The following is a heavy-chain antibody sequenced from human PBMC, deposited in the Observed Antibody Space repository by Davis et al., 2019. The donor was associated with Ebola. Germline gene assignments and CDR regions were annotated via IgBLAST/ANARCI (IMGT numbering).Heavy chain of an antibody. V-gene: IGHV3-30-3*01. CDR3: ASVVFVRAYYGMDV. CDR2: ISYDGSNK. J-gene: IGHJ6*02. D-gene: IGHD4-17*01. Sequence: GESLKISCAASGFTFSSYAMHWVRQAPGKGLEWVAVISYDGSNKYYADSVKGRFTISRDNSKNTLYLQMNSLRSEDTAVYYCASVVFVRAYYGMDVWGQGTTVTVSS. CDR1: GFTFSSYA.